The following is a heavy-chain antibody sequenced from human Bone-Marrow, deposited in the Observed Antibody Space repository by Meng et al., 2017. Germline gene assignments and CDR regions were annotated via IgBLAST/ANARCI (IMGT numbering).Heavy chain of an antibody. CDR1: GFTFSSYD. CDR3: TRARGVVMTRGIIGTFEV. V-gene: IGHV3-13*01. D-gene: IGHD3-16*02. CDR2: IGTEADT. J-gene: IGHJ3*01. Sequence: GGSLRLSCAASGFTFSSYDMHWVRQIAGKGLEWVSGIGTEADTYYQDSVKGRFTISRENAKNSLFLQMTSLRVGDTAVYYCTRARGVVMTRGIIGTFEVWGQGTVVTVSS.